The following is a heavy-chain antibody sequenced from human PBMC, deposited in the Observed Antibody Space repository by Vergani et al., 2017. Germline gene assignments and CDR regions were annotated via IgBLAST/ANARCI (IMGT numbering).Heavy chain of an antibody. Sequence: QVQLQQWGAGLLKPSETLSLSCAVYGGSFSGYYWSWIRQPPGKGLEWIGEINHSGSTNYNPSLKSRVTISVDTSKNQFSLKLSSVTAADTAVYYCARGRGSTGCMDVWGQGTTVTVSS. V-gene: IGHV4-34*01. J-gene: IGHJ6*02. CDR3: ARGRGSTGCMDV. CDR2: INHSGST. D-gene: IGHD6-13*01. CDR1: GGSFSGYY.